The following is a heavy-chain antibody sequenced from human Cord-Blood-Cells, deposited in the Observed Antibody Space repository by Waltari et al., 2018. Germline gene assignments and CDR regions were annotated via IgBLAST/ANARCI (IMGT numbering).Heavy chain of an antibody. V-gene: IGHV4-34*01. CDR3: ARRPPPYSGSFYWFDP. CDR1: GGSFSGYY. CDR2: INHSGST. J-gene: IGHJ5*02. Sequence: QVQLQQWGAGLLKPSETLSLTCAVYGGSFSGYYWSWIRQPPGKGLEWIGEINHSGSTNYNPSLKSRVTISLDTSKNQFSLTLSSVTAADTAVYYCARRPPPYSGSFYWFDPWGQGTLVTVSS. D-gene: IGHD1-26*01.